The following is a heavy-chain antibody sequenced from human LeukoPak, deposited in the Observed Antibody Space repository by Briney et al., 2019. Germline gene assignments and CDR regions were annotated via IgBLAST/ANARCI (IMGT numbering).Heavy chain of an antibody. D-gene: IGHD3-10*01. V-gene: IGHV3-30*02. J-gene: IGHJ6*03. CDR3: AKDAGEVLLWFGEAGYYYYMDV. CDR2: IRYDGSNK. Sequence: GGSLRLSCAASGFTFSSYDMHWVRQAPGKGLEWVAFIRYDGSNKYYADSVKGRFTISRDNSKNTLYLQMNSLRAEDTAVYYCAKDAGEVLLWFGEAGYYYYMDVWGKGTTVTISS. CDR1: GFTFSSYD.